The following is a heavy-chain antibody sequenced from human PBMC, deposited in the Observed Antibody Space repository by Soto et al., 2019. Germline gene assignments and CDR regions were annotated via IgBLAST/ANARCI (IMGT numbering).Heavy chain of an antibody. CDR3: ARVGGQGRVLYSFAY. J-gene: IGHJ4*02. Sequence: ASVKVSCKASGYTFTSYYMHWVRQAPGQGLEWMGIINPSGGSTSYAQKFQGRVTMTRDTSTSTVYMELSSLRSEDTAVYYCARVGGQGRVLYSFAYWGQGTLVTVSS. CDR2: INPSGGST. V-gene: IGHV1-46*01. CDR1: GYTFTSYY.